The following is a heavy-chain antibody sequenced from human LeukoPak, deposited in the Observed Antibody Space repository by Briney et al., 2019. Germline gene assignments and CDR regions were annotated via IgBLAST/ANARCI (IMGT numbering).Heavy chain of an antibody. CDR1: GGTFSSYA. J-gene: IGHJ6*03. CDR3: TSVAAAGTHYMDV. D-gene: IGHD6-13*01. V-gene: IGHV1-69*05. Sequence: SVKVSCKASGGTFSSYAISRVRQAPGQGLEWMGGIIPIFGTANYAQKFQGRVTITTDESTSTAYMELSSLRSEDTAVYYCTSVAAAGTHYMDVWGKGTTVTVSS. CDR2: IIPIFGTA.